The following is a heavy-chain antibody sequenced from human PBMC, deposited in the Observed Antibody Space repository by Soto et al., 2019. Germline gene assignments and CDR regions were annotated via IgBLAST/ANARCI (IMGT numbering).Heavy chain of an antibody. CDR1: GFIFSDHY. V-gene: IGHV3-72*01. D-gene: IGHD1-26*01. J-gene: IGHJ4*02. Sequence: GSLRLSCAASGFIFSDHYMDWVRQAPGKGLEWVGRTRNKANSYTTEYAASVKGRFTISRDESKNSMYLQMNSLRTEDTAVYYCARVHGSGRFDFDFWGRGALVTVSS. CDR3: ARVHGSGRFDFDF. CDR2: TRNKANSYTT.